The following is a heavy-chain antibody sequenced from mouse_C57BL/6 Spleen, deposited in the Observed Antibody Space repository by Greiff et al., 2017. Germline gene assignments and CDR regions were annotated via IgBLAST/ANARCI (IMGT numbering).Heavy chain of an antibody. CDR3: ARSSYGYDDAGYYFDY. V-gene: IGHV1-80*01. D-gene: IGHD2-2*01. CDR2: IYPGDGDT. J-gene: IGHJ2*01. Sequence: QVQLQQSGAELVKPGASVKISCKASGYAFSSYWMNWVKQRPGKGLEWIGQIYPGDGDTNYNGKFKGKATLTADKSSSTAYMQLSSLTSEDSAVYFCARSSYGYDDAGYYFDYWGQGTTLTVSS. CDR1: GYAFSSYW.